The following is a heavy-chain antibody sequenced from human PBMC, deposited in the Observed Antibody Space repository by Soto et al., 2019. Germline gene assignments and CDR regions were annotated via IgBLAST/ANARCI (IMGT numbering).Heavy chain of an antibody. CDR1: GFTFSDYY. J-gene: IGHJ6*03. D-gene: IGHD5-18*01. CDR3: ARVVDTAIGNYMDV. Sequence: GGSLRLSCAASGFTFSDYYMSWIRQAPGKGLEWVSYISSSGSTIYYADSVKGRFTISRDNAKNSLYLQMNSLRAEDTAVYYCARVVDTAIGNYMDVWGKGTTVTVSS. CDR2: ISSSGSTI. V-gene: IGHV3-11*01.